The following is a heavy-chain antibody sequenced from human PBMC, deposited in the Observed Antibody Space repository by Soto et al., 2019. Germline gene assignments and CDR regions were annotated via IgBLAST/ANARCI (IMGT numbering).Heavy chain of an antibody. CDR2: INPNSGGT. CDR3: ARGGGSGYYWAGWFDP. Sequence: ASVKVSCKASGYTFTGYYMHWVRQAPGQGLEWMGWINPNSGGTNYAQKFQGRVTMTRDTSISTAYMELSRLRSDDTAVYYCARGGGSGYYWAGWFDPWGQGTLVTVSS. J-gene: IGHJ5*02. D-gene: IGHD3-22*01. CDR1: GYTFTGYY. V-gene: IGHV1-2*02.